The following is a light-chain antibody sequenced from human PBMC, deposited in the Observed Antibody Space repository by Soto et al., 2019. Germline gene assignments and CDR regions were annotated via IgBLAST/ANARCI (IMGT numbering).Light chain of an antibody. CDR3: QQYDSSFT. CDR2: GAS. V-gene: IGKV3-20*01. Sequence: IVLTQSPATLSLSPGERATLSCTASQHVTTTYIAWYQQKFGQAPRLLIYGASTRATGTPDRFTGGGFGTDFTLTSSRVEPEDFAVYYCQQYDSSFTFGGATKVEMK. CDR1: QHVTTTY. J-gene: IGKJ4*01.